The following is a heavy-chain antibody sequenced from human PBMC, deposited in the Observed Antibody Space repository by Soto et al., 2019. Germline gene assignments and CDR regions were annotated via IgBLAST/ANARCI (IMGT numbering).Heavy chain of an antibody. CDR3: ARGAIAAVGFDP. CDR1: GYTFSSYD. CDR2: MNPNTGNT. Sequence: QVQLVQSGAEVKKPGASVRVSCKASGYTFSSYDINWVRQATGQGLEWMGWMNPNTGNTGYAQKFQGRVIMTRNTSISTAYMELSSLRSEDTVVYYCARGAIAAVGFDPWGQGTLVTVSS. D-gene: IGHD6-13*01. V-gene: IGHV1-8*01. J-gene: IGHJ5*02.